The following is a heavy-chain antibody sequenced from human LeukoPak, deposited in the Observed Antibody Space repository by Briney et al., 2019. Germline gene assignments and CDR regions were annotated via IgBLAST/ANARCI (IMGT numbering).Heavy chain of an antibody. CDR2: ISGSGGST. J-gene: IGHJ4*02. D-gene: IGHD2-2*01. V-gene: IGHV3-23*01. CDR3: AKDMYHGGY. CDR1: GFTFSSYA. Sequence: PGGSPRLSCAASGFTFSSYAMSWVRQAPGKGLEWVSGISGSGGSTNYADSVKGRFTISRDNSKNTLYLQMNSLRAEDTAVYYCAKDMYHGGYWGQGTLVTVPS.